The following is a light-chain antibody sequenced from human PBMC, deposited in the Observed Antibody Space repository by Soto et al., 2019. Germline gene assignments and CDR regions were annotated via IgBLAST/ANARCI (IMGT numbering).Light chain of an antibody. J-gene: IGKJ4*02. CDR1: QSISSW. CDR3: QQYNSYPLT. Sequence: DIQMTQSPSTLSASVGDRVTITCRASQSISSWLAWYQQKPGKAPKLLIYKASTLESGVPSNFSGSGSGTEFTLTISSLQPEDFATYYCQQYNSYPLTFGGGTKVDIK. V-gene: IGKV1-5*03. CDR2: KAS.